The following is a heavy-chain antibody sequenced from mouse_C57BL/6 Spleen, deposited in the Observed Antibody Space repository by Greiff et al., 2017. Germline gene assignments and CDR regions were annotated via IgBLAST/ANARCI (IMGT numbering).Heavy chain of an antibody. CDR2: IDPETGGT. CDR1: GYTFTDYE. CDR3: TRSAGSSYGAMDY. V-gene: IGHV1-15*01. Sequence: VKLQESGAELVRPGASVTLSCKASGYTFTDYEMHWVKQTPVHGLEWIGAIDPETGGTAYNQKFKGKAILTADKSSSTAYMELRSLTSEDSAVYYCTRSAGSSYGAMDYWGQGTSVTVSS. J-gene: IGHJ4*01. D-gene: IGHD1-1*01.